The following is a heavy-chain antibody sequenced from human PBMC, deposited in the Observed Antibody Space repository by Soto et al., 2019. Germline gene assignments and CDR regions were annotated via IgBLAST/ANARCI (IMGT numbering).Heavy chain of an antibody. D-gene: IGHD1-1*01. J-gene: IGHJ6*02. V-gene: IGHV3-23*01. Sequence: PGGSLELSCAGSGFIVGDYPMTWVRQAPGKGLEWISAISGRGDSTYYADAVKGRFTISRDNSKNSLYLQMNSLRFDDTAIYYCAKALDGIDDYFYAMGVWGQGTTVTVSS. CDR1: GFIVGDYP. CDR2: ISGRGDST. CDR3: AKALDGIDDYFYAMGV.